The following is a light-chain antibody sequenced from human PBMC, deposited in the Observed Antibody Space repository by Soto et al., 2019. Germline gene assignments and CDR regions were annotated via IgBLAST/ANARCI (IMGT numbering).Light chain of an antibody. V-gene: IGKV3-15*01. CDR3: QQYNDWLWT. Sequence: EIVMTQSPATLSVSPGEIATLSCSASQSVINNLALYQHIPSQAPRLLIYGTSTSATGIPARFSGSGSGTEFTLTISSLQSEDFAVYYCQQYNDWLWTFGQGTKVDIK. J-gene: IGKJ1*01. CDR1: QSVINN. CDR2: GTS.